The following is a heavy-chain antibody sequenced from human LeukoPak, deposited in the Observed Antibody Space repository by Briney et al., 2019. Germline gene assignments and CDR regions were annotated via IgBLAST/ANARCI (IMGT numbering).Heavy chain of an antibody. Sequence: ALVKVSCKASGGTFSSYAISWVRQAPGQGLEWMGGIIPIFGTANYAQKFQGRVMITADESTSTAYMELSSLRSEDTAVYYCATWPSGSLELDYWGQGTLVTVSS. CDR3: ATWPSGSLELDY. CDR2: IIPIFGTA. CDR1: GGTFSSYA. V-gene: IGHV1-69*13. J-gene: IGHJ4*02. D-gene: IGHD6-25*01.